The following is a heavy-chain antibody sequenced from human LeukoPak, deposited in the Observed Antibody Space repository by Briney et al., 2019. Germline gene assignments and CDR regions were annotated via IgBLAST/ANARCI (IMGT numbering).Heavy chain of an antibody. D-gene: IGHD6-19*01. Sequence: VASVKVSCTVSGYTLTELSMHWVRQAPGKGLEWMGGFDPEDGETIYAQKFQGRVTMTEDTSTDTAYMELSSLRSEDTAVYYCARETHSSGWYWFDPWGQGTLVTVSS. CDR2: FDPEDGET. CDR1: GYTLTELS. V-gene: IGHV1-24*01. CDR3: ARETHSSGWYWFDP. J-gene: IGHJ5*02.